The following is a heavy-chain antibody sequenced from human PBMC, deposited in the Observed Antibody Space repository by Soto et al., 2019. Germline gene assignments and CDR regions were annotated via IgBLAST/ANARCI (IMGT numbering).Heavy chain of an antibody. CDR3: ARVDSISCSGGSCYSGWFYYYYYGMDV. CDR1: GYTFTSYG. Sequence: ASVKVSCKASGYTFTSYGISWVRQAPGQGLEWMGWISAYNGNTNYAQKLQGRVTMTTDTSTSTAYMELRSLRSDDTAVYYCARVDSISCSGGSCYSGWFYYYYYGMDVWGQGTTVTVSS. CDR2: ISAYNGNT. J-gene: IGHJ6*02. V-gene: IGHV1-18*04. D-gene: IGHD2-15*01.